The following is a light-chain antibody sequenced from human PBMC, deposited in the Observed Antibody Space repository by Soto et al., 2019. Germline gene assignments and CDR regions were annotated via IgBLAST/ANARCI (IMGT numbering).Light chain of an antibody. CDR1: QSVSSSY. CDR3: QQEGSSPYT. J-gene: IGKJ2*01. CDR2: GAS. V-gene: IGKV3-20*01. Sequence: EIVLTQSPGTLSLSPGERVILSCRASQSVSSSYVAWYQQKPGQAPRLLINGASSRATGIPDRFSGSGSGTDFTLTISRLEPEDFAVYYGQQEGSSPYTFGQGTKLEIK.